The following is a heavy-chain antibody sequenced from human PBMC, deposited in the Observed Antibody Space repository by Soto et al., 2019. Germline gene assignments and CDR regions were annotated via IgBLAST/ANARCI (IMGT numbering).Heavy chain of an antibody. Sequence: SQTLSLTCAISGDSVSSNSAGWNWIRQSPSRGLEWLGRTYYRSKSYNDYAVSVKSRITINPDTSKNQFSLQLNSVTPEDTAVYYCARDRYYYDSSGPLNDAFDIWGQGTMVTVSS. CDR2: TYYRSKSYN. V-gene: IGHV6-1*01. D-gene: IGHD3-22*01. J-gene: IGHJ3*02. CDR3: ARDRYYYDSSGPLNDAFDI. CDR1: GDSVSSNSAG.